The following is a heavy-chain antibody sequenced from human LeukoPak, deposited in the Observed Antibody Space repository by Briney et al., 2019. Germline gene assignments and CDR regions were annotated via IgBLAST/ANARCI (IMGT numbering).Heavy chain of an antibody. Sequence: ASVKVSCKVSGYTLTELSMHWVRQAPGKGLEWVGGFDPEDGETICAQKFQGRVTMTEDTSTDSAYLELSSLRSEDTAVYYCATDATGEYYMDVWGKGTTVTVSS. V-gene: IGHV1-24*01. J-gene: IGHJ6*03. CDR3: ATDATGEYYMDV. CDR1: GYTLTELS. D-gene: IGHD2/OR15-2a*01. CDR2: FDPEDGET.